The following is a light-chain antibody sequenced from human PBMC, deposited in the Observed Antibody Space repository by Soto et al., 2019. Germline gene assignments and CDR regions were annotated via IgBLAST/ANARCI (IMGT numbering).Light chain of an antibody. CDR3: QQSYRTPWT. Sequence: DIQMTQSPSSLSASVGDRVTITCRASQSISSYLNWYQQRPGKAPKLLIYAASSLESGVPSRFSGSGSGTDFTLAISSVQPEDFATYYCQQSYRTPWTFGQGTKVEIK. J-gene: IGKJ1*01. CDR1: QSISSY. CDR2: AAS. V-gene: IGKV1-39*01.